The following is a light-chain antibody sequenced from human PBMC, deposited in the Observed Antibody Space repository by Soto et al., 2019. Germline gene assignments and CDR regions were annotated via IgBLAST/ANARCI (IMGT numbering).Light chain of an antibody. CDR1: SSNIGAGYD. CDR2: GNN. CDR3: QSYDSSLSSYV. Sequence: QSVLTQPPSVSGAPGQRVTISCTGSSSNIGAGYDVHWYQQVPGTAPKLLIYGNNNRPSGVPDRFSGSKSGTSASLAITGLQAEDEADYFCQSYDSSLSSYVFGTGTKLTVL. V-gene: IGLV1-40*01. J-gene: IGLJ1*01.